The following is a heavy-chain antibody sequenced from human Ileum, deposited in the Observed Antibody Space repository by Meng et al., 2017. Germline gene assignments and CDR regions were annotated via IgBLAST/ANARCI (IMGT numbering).Heavy chain of an antibody. V-gene: IGHV4-4*02. D-gene: IGHD4-23*01. Sequence: QESGPGLVRPSGTLVLTCAVSSGSISSNTYWSWVRQPPGKGLEWIGQISHSGSAYYNPSLKSRVTMSVDKSKSQFSLMLTSVTAADTAIYYCARHGGYSQDFWGQGTLVTVSS. CDR3: ARHGGYSQDF. CDR2: ISHSGSA. CDR1: SGSISSNTY. J-gene: IGHJ4*02.